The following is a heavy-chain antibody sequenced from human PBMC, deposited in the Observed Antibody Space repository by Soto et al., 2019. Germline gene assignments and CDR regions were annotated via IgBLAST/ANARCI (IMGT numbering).Heavy chain of an antibody. J-gene: IGHJ4*02. D-gene: IGHD2-15*01. CDR1: GFTFSTYW. V-gene: IGHV3-23*01. CDR3: AKLIKVVTMDY. CDR2: ISGSGGST. Sequence: PVGSLRFSCEASGFTFSTYWMSWVRQAPGKGLEWVSAISGSGGSTYYADSVKGRFTISRDNSKNTLYLQMNSLRAEDTAVYYCAKLIKVVTMDYWGQGTLVTVSS.